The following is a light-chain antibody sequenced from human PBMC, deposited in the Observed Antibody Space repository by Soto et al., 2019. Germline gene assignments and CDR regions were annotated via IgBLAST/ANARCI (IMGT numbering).Light chain of an antibody. CDR2: GAS. V-gene: IGKV3-15*01. CDR1: QSVASY. J-gene: IGKJ5*01. CDR3: QQCNEWPLIT. Sequence: EIVMTQSPATLSVSPGERATLSCRASQSVASYLAWYQQNPGQAPRLLIYGASTRATGVPARFSGSGSGTEFTLTISSLQSEDFAVYYCQQCNEWPLITFGQGTRLEAK.